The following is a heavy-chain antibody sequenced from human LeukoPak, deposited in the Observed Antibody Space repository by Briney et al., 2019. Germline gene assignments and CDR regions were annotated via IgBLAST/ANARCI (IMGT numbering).Heavy chain of an antibody. CDR3: AKLGGYCSGGSCY. Sequence: GGSLRLSCAASGFTFSGYAMSWVRQAPGKGLEWVSDINGSGGSTYYADSVKGRFTISRDNSKNTLYLQMNTLRAEDTAVYYCAKLGGYCSGGSCYWGQGTLVTVSS. J-gene: IGHJ4*02. CDR1: GFTFSGYA. V-gene: IGHV3-23*01. D-gene: IGHD2-15*01. CDR2: INGSGGST.